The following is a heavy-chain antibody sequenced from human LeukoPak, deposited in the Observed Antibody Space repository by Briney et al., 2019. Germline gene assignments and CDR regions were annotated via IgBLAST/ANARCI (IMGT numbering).Heavy chain of an antibody. D-gene: IGHD3-10*01. CDR3: AKSRGWLINS. CDR1: GFTFNHYA. Sequence: GGSLRLSCAASGFTFNHYAMNWVRQAPGKGLEWVSLISRDGGRTVYADSVKGRFTISRDNSKNSLFLQMNSLRAEDTALYYCAKSRGWLINSWGQGTLVSASS. J-gene: IGHJ4*02. CDR2: ISRDGGRT. V-gene: IGHV3-43*02.